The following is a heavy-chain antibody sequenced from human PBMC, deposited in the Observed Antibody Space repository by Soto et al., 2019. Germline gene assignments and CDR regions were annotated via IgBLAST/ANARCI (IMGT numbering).Heavy chain of an antibody. J-gene: IGHJ6*02. V-gene: IGHV4-30-4*01. Sequence: SETLSLTCTVSGGSISSGDYYWSWIRQPPGKGLEWIGYIYYSGSTYYNPSLKSRVTISVDTSKNQFSLKLSSVTAADTAVYYCARLGPPRGYYYGMDVWGQGTTVTVSS. CDR2: IYYSGST. D-gene: IGHD1-26*01. CDR1: GGSISSGDYY. CDR3: ARLGPPRGYYYGMDV.